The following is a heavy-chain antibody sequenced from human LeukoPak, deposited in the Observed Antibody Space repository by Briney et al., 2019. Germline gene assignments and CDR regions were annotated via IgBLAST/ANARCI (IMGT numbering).Heavy chain of an antibody. D-gene: IGHD3-10*01. CDR1: GFTFDDYG. V-gene: IGHV3-20*04. J-gene: IGHJ4*02. CDR3: ARHDSYIPY. Sequence: GGSLRLSCAASGFTFDDYGMSWVRQAPGKGLEWVSGISDVEKIPYYSDSVKGRFTISRDNSKKTVYLQMNNLRAEDTAVYFCARHDSYIPYWGQGIPVTVSS. CDR2: ISDVEKIP.